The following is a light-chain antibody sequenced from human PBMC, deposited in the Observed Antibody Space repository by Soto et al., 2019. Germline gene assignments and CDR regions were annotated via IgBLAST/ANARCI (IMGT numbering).Light chain of an antibody. Sequence: QSALTQPPSASGSPGKSVTISCTGTSSDVGGYNYVSWYQQHPGKAPKLMIYEVSKRPSGVPDRFSGSKSGNTASLTVSGLQAEDEADYYCSSYAGSKSYVFGTGTKLTVL. CDR3: SSYAGSKSYV. CDR2: EVS. V-gene: IGLV2-8*01. J-gene: IGLJ1*01. CDR1: SSDVGGYNY.